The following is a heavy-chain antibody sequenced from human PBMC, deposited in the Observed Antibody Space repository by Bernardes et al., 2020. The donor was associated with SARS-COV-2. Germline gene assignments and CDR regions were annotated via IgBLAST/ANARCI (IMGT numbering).Heavy chain of an antibody. V-gene: IGHV3-43*01. Sequence: GGSLRLSCVASGFTFDDYNMYWVRQAPGKGLEWVSLITWDGSGSWYGDSVKGRFTISRDNSKNSLYLQMNSLRTEDTAFYYCAKDIEVGGVWGGMDVWGQGTKGTVSS. CDR3: AKDIEVGGVWGGMDV. CDR2: ITWDGSGS. J-gene: IGHJ6*02. CDR1: GFTFDDYN. D-gene: IGHD3-16*01.